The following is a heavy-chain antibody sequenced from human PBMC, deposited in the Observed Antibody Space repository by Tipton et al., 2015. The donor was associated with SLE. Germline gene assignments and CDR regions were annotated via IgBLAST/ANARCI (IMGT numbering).Heavy chain of an antibody. D-gene: IGHD3-10*01. V-gene: IGHV3-30*02. CDR2: TRYDGSNK. CDR3: ATDLDRPGAYDYYYGMDV. J-gene: IGHJ6*02. Sequence: SLRLSCAASGFTFSSYGMHWVRQAPGKGLEWVAFTRYDGSNKYYADSVKGRFTISRDNSKNTLYLQMNSLRAEDTAVYYCATDLDRPGAYDYYYGMDVWGQGTTVTVYS. CDR1: GFTFSSYG.